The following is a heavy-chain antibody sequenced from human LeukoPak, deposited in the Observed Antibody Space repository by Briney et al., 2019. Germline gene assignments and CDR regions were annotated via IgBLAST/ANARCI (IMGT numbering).Heavy chain of an antibody. V-gene: IGHV1-69*13. J-gene: IGHJ5*02. CDR2: IIPIFGTA. Sequence: ASVKVSCKASGGTFSSYAISWVRQAPGQGLEWMGGIIPIFGTANYAQKFQGRVTITADESTSTAYMELSSLRSEDTAVYYCARLLTGYCSGGSCPTFPWGQGTLVTVSS. CDR3: ARLLTGYCSGGSCPTFP. CDR1: GGTFSSYA. D-gene: IGHD2-15*01.